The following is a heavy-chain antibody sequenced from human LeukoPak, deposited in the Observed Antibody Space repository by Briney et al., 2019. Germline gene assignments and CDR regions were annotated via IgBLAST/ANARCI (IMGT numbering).Heavy chain of an antibody. CDR2: MYYGGSS. CDR3: ARGVCFGGSCYSDYFDY. CDR1: GGSISSYY. V-gene: IGHV4-59*01. Sequence: PSETLSLTCTVSGGSISSYYWSWIRQPPGKGLEWIGYMYYGGSSNYNASLKSRVTISVDMSKNQFSLKLSSVTAADTAVYYCARGVCFGGSCYSDYFDYWGQGILVTVSS. D-gene: IGHD2-15*01. J-gene: IGHJ4*02.